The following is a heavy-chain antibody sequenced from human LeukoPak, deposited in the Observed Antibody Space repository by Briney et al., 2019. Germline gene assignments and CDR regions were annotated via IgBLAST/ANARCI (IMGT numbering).Heavy chain of an antibody. J-gene: IGHJ3*02. CDR2: ISSSGST. V-gene: IGHV4-61*02. Sequence: SETLSLTCTVSGDSISSGDYYWSWIGQPAGKGLERIGRISSSGSTNYNPSLKSRVTISVDTSKNQFSLKLSSVTAADTAVYFCARGPYSYGSSGAFDIWGQGTMVTVSS. CDR3: ARGPYSYGSSGAFDI. D-gene: IGHD3-22*01. CDR1: GDSISSGDYY.